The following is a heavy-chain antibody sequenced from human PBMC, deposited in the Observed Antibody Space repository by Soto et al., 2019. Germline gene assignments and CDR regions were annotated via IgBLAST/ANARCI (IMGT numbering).Heavy chain of an antibody. CDR2: ISSSSSYI. J-gene: IGHJ4*02. V-gene: IGHV3-21*01. Sequence: PGGSLRLSCAASGFTFSSYAMSWVRQAPGKGLEWVSSISSSSSYIYYADSVKGRFTISRDNAKNSLYLQMNSLRAEDTAVYYCARGKIVGATTASPYYFDYWGQGTLVTVSS. CDR3: ARGKIVGATTASPYYFDY. D-gene: IGHD1-26*01. CDR1: GFTFSSYA.